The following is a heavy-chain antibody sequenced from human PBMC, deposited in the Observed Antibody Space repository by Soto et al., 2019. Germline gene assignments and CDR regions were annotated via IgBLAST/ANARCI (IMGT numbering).Heavy chain of an antibody. CDR2: IYYSGST. D-gene: IGHD2-21*01. CDR3: ACLGGDYPPLDP. CDR1: GGSISSYY. Sequence: QVQLQESGPGLVKPSETLSLTCTVSGGSISSYYWSWIRQPPGKGLEWIGYIYYSGSTNYNPSLKSHLTMSRTTSKTQVSLTLSSVTAADTDVSSGACLGGDYPPLDPWGQGTLVTVSS. J-gene: IGHJ5*02. V-gene: IGHV4-59*08.